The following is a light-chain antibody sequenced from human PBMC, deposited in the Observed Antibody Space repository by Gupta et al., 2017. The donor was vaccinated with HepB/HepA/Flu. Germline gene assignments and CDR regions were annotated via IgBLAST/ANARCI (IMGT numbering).Light chain of an antibody. V-gene: IGLV1-51*02. J-gene: IGLJ3*02. CDR2: ENY. CDR3: DTWDNTLNSFV. CDR1: SSNIGNNY. Sequence: QSVLTQPPSVSAASVQTVTISCSGSSSNIGNNYVSWYQQLPSSAPKLLICENYKRPSGIPDRFSGSKSGNSATLTITGPQAGEEAVYYCDTWDNTLNSFVFGGGTKFTVL.